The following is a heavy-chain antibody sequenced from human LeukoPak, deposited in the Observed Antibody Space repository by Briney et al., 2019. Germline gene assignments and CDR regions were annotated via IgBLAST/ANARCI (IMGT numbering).Heavy chain of an antibody. CDR3: AREEYSGSYYFDY. J-gene: IGHJ4*02. CDR1: GFTFSSYS. Sequence: PGGSLRLSCAASGFTFSSYSMNWVRQAPGKGLEWVSSISSSSSYIYYADSVKGRFTISRDNAKNSLYLQMNGLRAEDIAVYYCAREEYSGSYYFDYWGQGTLVTVSS. V-gene: IGHV3-21*03. CDR2: ISSSSSYI. D-gene: IGHD1-26*01.